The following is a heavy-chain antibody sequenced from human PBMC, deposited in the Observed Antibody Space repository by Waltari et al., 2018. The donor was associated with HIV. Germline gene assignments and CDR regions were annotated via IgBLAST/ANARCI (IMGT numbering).Heavy chain of an antibody. CDR2: ISGIGGST. J-gene: IGHJ4*02. CDR1: GFTLSHYA. CDR3: AKDQFFDGYQGGGFDY. D-gene: IGHD5-12*01. V-gene: IGHV3-23*01. Sequence: EVQRLEFWGGLVQPGGSLRLSCAASGFTLSHYAMSSVRQAPGKGLEWVSSISGIGGSTYYADSVKGRFTISRDNSKNTLYLQMNSLRAEDTAVYYCAKDQFFDGYQGGGFDYWGQGTLVTVSS.